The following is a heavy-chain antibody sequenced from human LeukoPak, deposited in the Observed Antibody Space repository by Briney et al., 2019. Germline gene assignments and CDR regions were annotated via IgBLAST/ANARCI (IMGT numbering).Heavy chain of an antibody. V-gene: IGHV3-23*01. CDR1: GFTFSTYG. CDR3: VAVTGRPAGCGVYY. Sequence: GGSLRLSCAASGFTFSTYGMSWVRQAPRKGLERVSAVSGGGSGTYYADSVKGRFTISRDNSKNTLYLQMNSLTGEDSAVYYCVAVTGRPAGCGVYYWGQGTLVTVSS. J-gene: IGHJ4*02. CDR2: VSGGGSGT. D-gene: IGHD6-19*01.